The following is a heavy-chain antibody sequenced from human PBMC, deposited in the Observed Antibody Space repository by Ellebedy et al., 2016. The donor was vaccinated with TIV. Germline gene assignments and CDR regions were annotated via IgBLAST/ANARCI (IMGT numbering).Heavy chain of an antibody. V-gene: IGHV3-53*01. J-gene: IGHJ4*02. Sequence: GESLKISCAASGITVSSNYMSWVRQAPGKGLEWVSVIYSGGSTDYADSVKGRFTISRDNSKNTLYLQMNSLRAEDTAVYYCARDVGYFDYWGQGTLVTVSS. CDR1: GITVSSNY. CDR2: IYSGGST. CDR3: ARDVGYFDY.